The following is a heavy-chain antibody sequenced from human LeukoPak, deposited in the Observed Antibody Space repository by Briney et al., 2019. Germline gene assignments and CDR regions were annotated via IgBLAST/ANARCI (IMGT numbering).Heavy chain of an antibody. D-gene: IGHD5-24*01. J-gene: IGHJ4*02. CDR2: ISYDGSNE. Sequence: GGSLRLSCAASGFTFSSYGMHWVRQAPGKGLEWVAVISYDGSNEYYADSVKGRFTISRDNSKNTLYLQMNSLRAEDTAVYYCAKDKDGYNDYWGQGTLVTVSS. CDR3: AKDKDGYNDY. CDR1: GFTFSSYG. V-gene: IGHV3-30*18.